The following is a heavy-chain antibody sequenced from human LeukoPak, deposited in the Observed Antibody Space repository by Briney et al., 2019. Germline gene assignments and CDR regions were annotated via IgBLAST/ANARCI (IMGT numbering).Heavy chain of an antibody. V-gene: IGHV4-59*08. CDR1: GGSVSTYY. CDR2: VYYTGSA. D-gene: IGHD6-6*01. Sequence: TQTLSLTCSVSGGSVSTYYWSWIRQPPGKGLEWIGYVYYTGSANYNPSLKSRVTMFEDKSKNQFSLRLYSVTVADTAVYYCARHFAYSSSSYFDYWGQGSLVTVSS. J-gene: IGHJ4*02. CDR3: ARHFAYSSSSYFDY.